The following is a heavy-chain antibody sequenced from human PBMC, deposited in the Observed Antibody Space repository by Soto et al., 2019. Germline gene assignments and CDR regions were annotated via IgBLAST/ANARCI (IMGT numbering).Heavy chain of an antibody. CDR2: IGTAGDT. CDR1: GFTFSSYD. Sequence: QPGGSLRLSCAASGFTFSSYDMHWVRQATGKGLEWVSAIGTAGDTYYPGSVKGRFTISRENAKNSLYLQMNSLRAGDTAVYYCARDITIFPNPRIYYYYGMDVWGQGTTVTVSS. J-gene: IGHJ6*02. CDR3: ARDITIFPNPRIYYYYGMDV. D-gene: IGHD3-3*01. V-gene: IGHV3-13*01.